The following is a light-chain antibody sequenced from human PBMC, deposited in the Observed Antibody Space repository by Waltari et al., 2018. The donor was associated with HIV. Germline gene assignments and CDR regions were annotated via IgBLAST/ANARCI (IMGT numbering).Light chain of an antibody. CDR2: GAY. Sequence: DIQMTQFPSSVSASVGDRVTMTCRATQGIANWVAWYQQKPGKAPQLLIHGAYILQEGVPSRFSGSGSGTFFSLTINSLQPEDFATYYCQQTNSFPITFGQGTRLDSK. J-gene: IGKJ5*01. V-gene: IGKV1D-12*01. CDR3: QQTNSFPIT. CDR1: QGIANW.